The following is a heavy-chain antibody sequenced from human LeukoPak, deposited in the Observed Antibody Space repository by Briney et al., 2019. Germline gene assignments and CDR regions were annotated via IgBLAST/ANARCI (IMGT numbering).Heavy chain of an antibody. CDR2: IYYSGSS. Sequence: SETLSLTCNVSGGSISGYHWSWIRQPPGKGLEWLGYIYYSGSSNYNPSLKSRVTISADTSKNQFSLKLTSVTAADAAVYYCARDFGSSWRANFFEYWGQGNLVTVSS. V-gene: IGHV4-59*12. D-gene: IGHD6-13*01. CDR1: GGSISGYH. J-gene: IGHJ4*02. CDR3: ARDFGSSWRANFFEY.